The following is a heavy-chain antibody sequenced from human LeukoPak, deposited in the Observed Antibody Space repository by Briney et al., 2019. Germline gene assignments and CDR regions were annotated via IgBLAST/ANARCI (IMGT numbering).Heavy chain of an antibody. CDR1: GYTFTSYD. CDR3: ARASRRGWLQLYYFDY. J-gene: IGHJ4*02. D-gene: IGHD5-24*01. V-gene: IGHV1-8*01. CDR2: MNPNSGNT. Sequence: GASVKVSCKASGYTFTSYDINWVRQATGQGLEWMGWMNPNSGNTGYAQKFQGRVTMTRNTSISTAYTELSSLRSEDTAVYYCARASRRGWLQLYYFDYWGQGTLVAVSS.